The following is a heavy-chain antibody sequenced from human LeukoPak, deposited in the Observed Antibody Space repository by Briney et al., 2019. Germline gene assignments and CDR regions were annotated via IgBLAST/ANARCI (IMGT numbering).Heavy chain of an antibody. D-gene: IGHD2/OR15-2a*01. Sequence: GGSLRLSCAASGFTVSSNYMSWVRQAPGKGLEWVSVIYSGGSTYYADSVKGRFTISRDNSKNTLYLQMNSLRADDTAVYYCAGDLSVKGPPSFDYWGQGTLVTVSS. CDR3: AGDLSVKGPPSFDY. CDR2: IYSGGST. J-gene: IGHJ4*02. CDR1: GFTVSSNY. V-gene: IGHV3-66*01.